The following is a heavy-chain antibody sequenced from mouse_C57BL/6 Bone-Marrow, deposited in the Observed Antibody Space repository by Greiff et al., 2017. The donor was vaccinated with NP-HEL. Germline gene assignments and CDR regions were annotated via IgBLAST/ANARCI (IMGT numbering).Heavy chain of an antibody. Sequence: QVQLQQSGAELARPGASVKLSCKASGYTFTSYGISWVKQRTGQGLEWIGEIYPRSGNTYYNEKFKGKATLTADKSSSTAYMELRSLTSEDSAVYVCARRGQLRLRRDYFDYWGQGTTLTVSS. V-gene: IGHV1-81*01. CDR3: ARRGQLRLRRDYFDY. CDR1: GYTFTSYG. J-gene: IGHJ2*01. D-gene: IGHD3-2*02. CDR2: IYPRSGNT.